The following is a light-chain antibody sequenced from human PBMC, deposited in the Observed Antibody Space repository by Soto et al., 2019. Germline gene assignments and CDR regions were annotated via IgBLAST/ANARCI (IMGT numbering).Light chain of an antibody. Sequence: DIQVTQSPSSLSASVGDRVTITCRASQGISNYLAWYQQKPGKVPKLLIYAASTLQSGVPSRFSGSGSGTDFTLTISSLQPEEVATDYCQKYNSAPRTFGQRTKVYIK. J-gene: IGKJ1*01. CDR1: QGISNY. CDR3: QKYNSAPRT. V-gene: IGKV1-27*01. CDR2: AAS.